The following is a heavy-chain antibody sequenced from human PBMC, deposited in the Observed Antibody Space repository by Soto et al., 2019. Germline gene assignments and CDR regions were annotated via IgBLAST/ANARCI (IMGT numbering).Heavy chain of an antibody. J-gene: IGHJ4*02. CDR2: IISRGVST. D-gene: IGHD3-10*02. V-gene: IGHV3-23*01. Sequence: GGSLRLSCAASGLTSGPYGIAWVRQAPGRGLEWVSTIISRGVSTHYTESGQGPLSIGRDKSKNTMYLQMNSLRAEDTAVYYCAKDPTPRDFLFIHYFDSWGQGSMVTVSS. CDR3: AKDPTPRDFLFIHYFDS. CDR1: GLTSGPYG.